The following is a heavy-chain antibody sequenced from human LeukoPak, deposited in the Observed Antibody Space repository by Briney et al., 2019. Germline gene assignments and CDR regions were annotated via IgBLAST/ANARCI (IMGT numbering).Heavy chain of an antibody. J-gene: IGHJ3*02. CDR2: NHYSGST. V-gene: IGHV4-39*01. D-gene: IGHD6-19*01. CDR1: GGSISSSSYY. Sequence: SETLSLTCTVSGGSISSSSYYWGWIRPPPGKGLEWIRSNHYSGSTYYNPSLKSRVTISVDKSKNQFSLKLSSVTAADTAVYYCAINESSGWYPLVAFDIWGQGTMVTVSS. CDR3: AINESSGWYPLVAFDI.